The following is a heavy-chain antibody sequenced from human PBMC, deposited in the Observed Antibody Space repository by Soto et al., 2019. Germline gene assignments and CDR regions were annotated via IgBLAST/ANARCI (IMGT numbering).Heavy chain of an antibody. CDR1: GFTFDNFA. CDR2: ISGGGGGK. Sequence: EVRLLESGGGLEQPGGSLRLSCTTSGFTFDNFAMSWVRQAPGRGLEWVLAISGGGGGKYYADSVKGRFIISRDNSKNTVYLQLNGLRTEDTAVYYCAKDVHYDSSGGLDYWGQGTLVTVSS. V-gene: IGHV3-23*01. D-gene: IGHD3-22*01. CDR3: AKDVHYDSSGGLDY. J-gene: IGHJ4*02.